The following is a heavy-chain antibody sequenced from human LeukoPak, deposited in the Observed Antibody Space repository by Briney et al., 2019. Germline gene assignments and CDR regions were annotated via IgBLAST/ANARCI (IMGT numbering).Heavy chain of an antibody. D-gene: IGHD1-1*01. CDR1: GFTFSSYS. J-gene: IGHJ5*02. Sequence: GGSLRLSCAASGFTFSSYSMNWVRQAPGKGLEWVSSISSSSYIYSADSVKGRFTISRDNAKNSLYLQMNSLRAEDTAVYYCARAYISPNWFDPWGQGTLVTVSS. V-gene: IGHV3-21*01. CDR3: ARAYISPNWFDP. CDR2: ISSSSYI.